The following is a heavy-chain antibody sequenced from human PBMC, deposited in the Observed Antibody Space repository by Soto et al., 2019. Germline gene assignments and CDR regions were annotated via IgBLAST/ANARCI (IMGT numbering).Heavy chain of an antibody. CDR1: AFTFSNYP. J-gene: IGHJ4*02. CDR2: ISGSGSNT. D-gene: IGHD3-16*01. V-gene: IGHV3-23*01. CDR3: ANIAGSVGVDY. Sequence: EVQLLESGGGLVQPGGSLRLSCAASAFTFSNYPMSWVRQAPGKGLEWVSSISGSGSNTYYADSVKGRFTISRDNSENTLYLQMSSLRDEDTAVDYCANIAGSVGVDYWGQGTLVTVAS.